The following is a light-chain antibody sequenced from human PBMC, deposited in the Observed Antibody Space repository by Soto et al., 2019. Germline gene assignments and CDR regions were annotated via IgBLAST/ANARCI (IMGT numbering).Light chain of an antibody. V-gene: IGLV2-23*01. CDR3: CSYAGSHTLV. CDR1: SDDVGSYNL. CDR2: EDT. Sequence: QSALTQPASVSGSPGQSITISCTGTSDDVGSYNLVSWYQQYPGKAPKVLIYEDTKRLSGVSNRFSGSKSANTASLTISGLQAEDESSYYCCSYAGSHTLVFGGGTKVTVL. J-gene: IGLJ3*02.